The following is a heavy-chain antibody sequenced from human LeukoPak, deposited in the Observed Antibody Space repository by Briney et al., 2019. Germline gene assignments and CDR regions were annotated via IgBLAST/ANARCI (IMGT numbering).Heavy chain of an antibody. V-gene: IGHV1-2*02. J-gene: IGHJ4*02. CDR1: GYTFTGYY. D-gene: IGHD6-13*01. CDR3: ARESRIAAAGRMAPTLLY. Sequence: GASVKVSCKASGYTFTGYYMHWVRQAPGQGLEWMGWINPNSGGTNYAQKFQGRVTMTRDTSISTAYMELSRLRSDDTAVYYCARESRIAAAGRMAPTLLYWGQGTLVTVSS. CDR2: INPNSGGT.